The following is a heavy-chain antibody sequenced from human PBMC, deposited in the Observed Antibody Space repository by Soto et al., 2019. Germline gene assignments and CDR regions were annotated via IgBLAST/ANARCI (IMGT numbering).Heavy chain of an antibody. J-gene: IGHJ4*02. V-gene: IGHV3-23*01. CDR2: IYGSGGGI. CDR3: AKDAVYNDSLWLMDH. CDR1: GLPHSSFA. Sequence: GGSLRLSCTASGLPHSSFAMMWVRQAPGKGLECVSGIYGSGGGIQYADSVKGRFTISRDNSKNTVYLQMTDLRADDTAVYYCAKDAVYNDSLWLMDHWGQGTQVTVSS. D-gene: IGHD2-21*01.